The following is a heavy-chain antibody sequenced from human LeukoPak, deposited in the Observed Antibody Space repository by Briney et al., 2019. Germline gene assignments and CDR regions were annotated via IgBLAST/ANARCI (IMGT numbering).Heavy chain of an antibody. CDR1: GFSFSDYS. V-gene: IGHV3-48*01. CDR2: ISSGSSTI. Sequence: GGSLRLSCAASGFSFSDYSINWVRQAPGKGLEWVSFISSGSSTIDYSDSVKGRFTISRDNAKNSVYLQMNSLRAEDTAVYYCAREYRNEEDFWTPNNYMDVWGKGTTVTVSS. D-gene: IGHD3/OR15-3a*01. J-gene: IGHJ6*04. CDR3: AREYRNEEDFWTPNNYMDV.